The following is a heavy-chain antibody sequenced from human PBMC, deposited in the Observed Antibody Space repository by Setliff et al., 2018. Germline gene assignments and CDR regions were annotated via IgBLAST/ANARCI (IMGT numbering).Heavy chain of an antibody. J-gene: IGHJ4*02. V-gene: IGHV4-31*03. CDR1: GGSISSGGYY. D-gene: IGHD6-6*01. CDR3: ARGSRIAARRNYFDY. Sequence: LSLTCTVSGGSISSGGYYWSWIRQHPGKGLEWIGYIYYSGSTYYNPSLKSRVTISVDTSKNQFSLKLSSVTAADTAVYYCARGSRIAARRNYFDYWGQGTLVTVSS. CDR2: IYYSGST.